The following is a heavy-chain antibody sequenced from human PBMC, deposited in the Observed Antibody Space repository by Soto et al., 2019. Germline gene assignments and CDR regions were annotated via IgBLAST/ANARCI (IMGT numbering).Heavy chain of an antibody. J-gene: IGHJ4*02. CDR1: GFTFSDHY. D-gene: IGHD2-8*01. Sequence: PGGSLRLSCAASGFTFSDHYMDWVRQAPGKGLEWVGRARNKVSGYTTAHAASVEGRFAISRDDSKNSLYLQMSSLKVDDTAVYFCSRLMGTSFDVWGQGTLVTVSS. V-gene: IGHV3-72*01. CDR3: SRLMGTSFDV. CDR2: ARNKVSGYTT.